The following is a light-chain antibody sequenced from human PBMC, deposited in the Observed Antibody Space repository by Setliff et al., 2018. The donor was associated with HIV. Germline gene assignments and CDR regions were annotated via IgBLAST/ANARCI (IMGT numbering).Light chain of an antibody. CDR3: SSYASSNTLP. V-gene: IGLV2-14*01. CDR1: SSDVGGYNY. CDR2: EVR. J-gene: IGLJ1*01. Sequence: QSVLTQPASVSGSPGQSITISCTGTSSDVGGYNYVSWYQQHHGKAPKLIIYEVRNRPSGVSNRFSGSKSGNTASLTISGLQAEDEGDYYCSSYASSNTLPFGTGTKVTVL.